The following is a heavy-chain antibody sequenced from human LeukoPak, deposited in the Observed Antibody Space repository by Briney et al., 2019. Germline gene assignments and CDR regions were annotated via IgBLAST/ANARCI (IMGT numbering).Heavy chain of an antibody. CDR3: ARRWVYDKRAFDA. J-gene: IGHJ3*01. Sequence: GSLRLSCAASGFTFGSYAMSWIRQPPGKGLEWIGYIYYTGTTDSNPSLKSRVTISLDTSKNQFSLNLSSVTAADTAVYYCARRWVYDKRAFDAWGQGTMVTVSS. D-gene: IGHD3-16*01. CDR1: GFTFGSYA. CDR2: IYYTGTT. V-gene: IGHV4-59*08.